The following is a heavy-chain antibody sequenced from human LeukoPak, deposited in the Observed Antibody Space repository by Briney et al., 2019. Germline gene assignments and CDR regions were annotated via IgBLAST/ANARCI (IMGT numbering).Heavy chain of an antibody. CDR3: ARGVADRHGYNYNYFDY. V-gene: IGHV1-46*01. Sequence: ASVKVSCKASGYTFTSYYMYWVRQAPGQGLEWMGIINPSGGSTNNAQKFQGRVTMTRDTSTSTVYMELSSLRSVDTAVYYCARGVADRHGYNYNYFDYWGQGTLVTVSS. D-gene: IGHD5-24*01. CDR1: GYTFTSYY. J-gene: IGHJ4*02. CDR2: INPSGGST.